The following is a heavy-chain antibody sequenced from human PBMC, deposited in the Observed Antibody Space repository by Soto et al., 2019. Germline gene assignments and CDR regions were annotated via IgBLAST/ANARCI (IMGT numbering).Heavy chain of an antibody. D-gene: IGHD2-2*01. CDR3: AREASVLIPAAQPSRFDS. V-gene: IGHV1-18*01. CDR2: ISPYSGYT. CDR1: GYSFMIYG. J-gene: IGHJ4*02. Sequence: VSVKVSWKGFGYSFMIYGINWVRQAPGQGLEWVGWISPYSGYTHSAQKFHGRLTLTTDTAASTAYMELRILRSADTALYYCAREASVLIPAAQPSRFDSWGQGTLVTVSS.